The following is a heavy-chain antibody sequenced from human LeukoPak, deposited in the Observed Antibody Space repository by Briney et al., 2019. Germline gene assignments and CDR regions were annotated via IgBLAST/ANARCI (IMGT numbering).Heavy chain of an antibody. D-gene: IGHD3-10*01. Sequence: PGRSLRLSCAPSGFTFSNYGIHWVRQAPGKGLEWVAVIWYDGSQKYYADSVKGRFTISRDNSKNTLFLQMNSLRAEDTAVYYCARYGSGKNFDYWGQGTLVTASS. J-gene: IGHJ4*02. CDR2: IWYDGSQK. CDR3: ARYGSGKNFDY. V-gene: IGHV3-33*01. CDR1: GFTFSNYG.